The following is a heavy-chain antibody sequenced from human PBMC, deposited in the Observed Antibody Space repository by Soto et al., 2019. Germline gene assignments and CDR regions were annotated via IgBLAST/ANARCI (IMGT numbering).Heavy chain of an antibody. Sequence: QVQLVQSGAEVKKPGASVKVSCKTSGYTFTRYDINWVRQATGQGLEWMGWMNPKSGYTGSAQRLQRRITMTSATSISTAYMGLSSVRSEDTAMYYCARTDGDLDYWGQGSLVTVSS. V-gene: IGHV1-8*01. CDR1: GYTFTRYD. CDR3: ARTDGDLDY. CDR2: MNPKSGYT. J-gene: IGHJ4*01. D-gene: IGHD4-17*01.